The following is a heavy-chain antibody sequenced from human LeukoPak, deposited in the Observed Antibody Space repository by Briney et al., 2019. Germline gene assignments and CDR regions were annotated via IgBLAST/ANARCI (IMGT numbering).Heavy chain of an antibody. CDR1: GGSISSGDYY. Sequence: SQTLSLTCTVSGGSISSGDYYWSWIRQPPGKGLEWIGYIYYSGSTYYNPSLKSRVAISVDTSKNQSSLKLSSVTAADTAVYYCARAGIVVVPAATDYFDYWGQGTLVTVSS. V-gene: IGHV4-30-4*08. J-gene: IGHJ4*02. CDR3: ARAGIVVVPAATDYFDY. CDR2: IYYSGST. D-gene: IGHD2-2*01.